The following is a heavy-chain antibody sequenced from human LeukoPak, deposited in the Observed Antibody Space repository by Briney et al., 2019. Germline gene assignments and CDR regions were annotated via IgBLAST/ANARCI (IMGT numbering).Heavy chain of an antibody. CDR1: GFTVSSNY. Sequence: PEGSLRLSCAASGFTVSSNYMSWVRQAPGKGLEWVSVSYSGGSSYYADSVKGRFTISRDNSKNTLYLQMNTLRAEDTAVYFCAREEHYRRYFALWGRGTLVTVSS. CDR3: AREEHYRRYFAL. D-gene: IGHD3-16*02. CDR2: SYSGGSS. J-gene: IGHJ2*01. V-gene: IGHV3-53*01.